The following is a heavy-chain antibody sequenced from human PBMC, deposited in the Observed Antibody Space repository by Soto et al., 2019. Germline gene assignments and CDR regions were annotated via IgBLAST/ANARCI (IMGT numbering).Heavy chain of an antibody. J-gene: IGHJ4*02. CDR1: GFTFSDYG. CDR2: MSYAGTYK. D-gene: IGHD6-6*01. V-gene: IGHV3-30*18. Sequence: QVQLVESGGGVVQPGRSLRLSCAVSGFTFSDYGMHWVRQAPGKGLEWVAVMSYAGTYKYYADSVKGRFTISRDLSGNTVFLQMNSLRLEDTAVYFCAKEMYPRTVLDSSSPWGDYWGQGTLVIVSS. CDR3: AKEMYPRTVLDSSSPWGDY.